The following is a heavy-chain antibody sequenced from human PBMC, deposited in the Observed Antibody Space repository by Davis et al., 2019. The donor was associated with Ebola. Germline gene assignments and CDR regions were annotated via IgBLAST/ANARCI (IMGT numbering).Heavy chain of an antibody. CDR2: ISGSGGST. J-gene: IGHJ5*02. CDR3: ARVWAGLSRCLSP. Sequence: PGGSLRLSCAASGFTFSSYAMSWVRQAPGKGLEWVSAISGSGGSTSYADSVKGRFTISRDNAKNTLYLQMNSLRAEDTAVYYCARVWAGLSRCLSPWGQGTLVTVSS. CDR1: GFTFSSYA. V-gene: IGHV3-23*01. D-gene: IGHD6-19*01.